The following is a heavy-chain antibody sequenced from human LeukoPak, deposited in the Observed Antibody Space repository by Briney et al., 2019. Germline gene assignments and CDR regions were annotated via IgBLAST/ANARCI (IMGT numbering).Heavy chain of an antibody. Sequence: SETLSLTCTVSGYSISSGFYWGWIRQPPGKGLEWIGTIYHSGTTYYNPSLKSRVSISVDTSKNQFSLKLSSVTAADTAVYYCARGDDYGAYNWFDPWGQGTLVTVSS. J-gene: IGHJ5*02. D-gene: IGHD4-17*01. CDR3: ARGDDYGAYNWFDP. V-gene: IGHV4-38-2*02. CDR1: GYSISSGFY. CDR2: IYHSGTT.